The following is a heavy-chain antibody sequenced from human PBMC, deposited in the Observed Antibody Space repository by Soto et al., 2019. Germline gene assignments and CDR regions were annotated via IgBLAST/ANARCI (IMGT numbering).Heavy chain of an antibody. J-gene: IGHJ4*02. D-gene: IGHD6-19*01. CDR2: ISSSGGST. V-gene: IGHV3-64D*08. CDR1: GFTFRLYA. Sequence: GGSLRLSCSASGFTFRLYAVHWVRQAPGKGLEYVSAISSSGGSTYYTDSVKGRFTISRDDSRSTVYLETTRLKPEDTGVYYCVKDGDSSGWQRPDFWGQGTLVTVSS. CDR3: VKDGDSSGWQRPDF.